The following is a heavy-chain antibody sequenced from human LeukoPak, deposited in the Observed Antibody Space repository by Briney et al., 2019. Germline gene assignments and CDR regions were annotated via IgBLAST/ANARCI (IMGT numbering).Heavy chain of an antibody. V-gene: IGHV1-2*02. Sequence: GASVKVSCKASGYTFTGYYMHWVRQAPGQGLEWMGWINPNSGGTNYAQKFQGRVTMTRDTSISTAYMELSRLRSDDTAVYYCARDYCSGGSCYYYYYMDVWGKGTTVTVS. CDR3: ARDYCSGGSCYYYYYMDV. CDR1: GYTFTGYY. J-gene: IGHJ6*03. D-gene: IGHD2-15*01. CDR2: INPNSGGT.